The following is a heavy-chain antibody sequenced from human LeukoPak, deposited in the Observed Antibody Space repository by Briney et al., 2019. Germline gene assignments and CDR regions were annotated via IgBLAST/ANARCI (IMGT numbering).Heavy chain of an antibody. J-gene: IGHJ4*02. CDR2: IHPHGIF. Sequence: SETLSLTCAVYGGSCDDYYCSWIHQPPGKGLEWIGEIHPHGIFYYNSSLMNRVTISIDTSKSQFSLRLTSVTAADTAFYYCARGRDRSKAGDHWGQGSLVTVSS. D-gene: IGHD5-24*01. CDR3: ARGRDRSKAGDH. CDR1: GGSCDDYY. V-gene: IGHV4-34*01.